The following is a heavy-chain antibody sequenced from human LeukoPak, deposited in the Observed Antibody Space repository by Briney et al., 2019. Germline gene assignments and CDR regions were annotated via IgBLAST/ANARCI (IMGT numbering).Heavy chain of an antibody. Sequence: GGPLRLSCAASGFTFSSYAMSWVRQAPGKGLEWVSAISGSGGSTYYADSVKGRFTISRDNSKNTLYLQMNSLRAEDTAVYYCAQTGHYDFWSGYYDWGQGTLVTVSS. D-gene: IGHD3-3*01. CDR1: GFTFSSYA. CDR3: AQTGHYDFWSGYYD. J-gene: IGHJ4*02. V-gene: IGHV3-23*01. CDR2: ISGSGGST.